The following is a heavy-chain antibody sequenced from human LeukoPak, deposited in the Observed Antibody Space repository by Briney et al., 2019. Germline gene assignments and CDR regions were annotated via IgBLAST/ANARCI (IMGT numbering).Heavy chain of an antibody. CDR1: GFTFSSYA. CDR3: AKRDILTGYYI. V-gene: IGHV3-23*01. J-gene: IGHJ4*02. D-gene: IGHD3-9*01. CDR2: ITGSGGST. Sequence: GRSLRLSCAASGFTFSSYAMSWVRQAPGKGLEWVSAITGSGGSTYYADSAKGRFTISRDNSKNTLYLQMNSLRAEDTAVYYCAKRDILTGYYIWGQGTLVTVSS.